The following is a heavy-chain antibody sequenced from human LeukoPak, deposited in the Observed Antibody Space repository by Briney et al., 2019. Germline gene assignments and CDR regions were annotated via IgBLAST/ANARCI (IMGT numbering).Heavy chain of an antibody. Sequence: GGSLRLSCAASGFTFSSYGMHWVRQAPGKGLEWVAVISYDGSNKYYAGSVKGRFTISRDNSKNTLYLQMNSLRAEDTAVYYCAKIDRDGYNFWGQGTLVTVSS. CDR2: ISYDGSNK. CDR1: GFTFSSYG. D-gene: IGHD5-24*01. CDR3: AKIDRDGYNF. V-gene: IGHV3-30*18. J-gene: IGHJ4*02.